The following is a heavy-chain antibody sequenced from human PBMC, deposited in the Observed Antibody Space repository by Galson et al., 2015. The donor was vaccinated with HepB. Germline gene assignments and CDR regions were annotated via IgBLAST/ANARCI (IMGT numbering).Heavy chain of an antibody. D-gene: IGHD3-10*01. Sequence: SVKVSCKASGYTFTSYGISWVRQAPGQGLEWMGWISAYNGNTNYAQKLQGRVTMTTDTSTSTAYMELRSLRSDDTAVYYCARDPHPYGSGSPMGYWGQGTLVTVSS. V-gene: IGHV1-18*04. CDR3: ARDPHPYGSGSPMGY. J-gene: IGHJ4*02. CDR1: GYTFTSYG. CDR2: ISAYNGNT.